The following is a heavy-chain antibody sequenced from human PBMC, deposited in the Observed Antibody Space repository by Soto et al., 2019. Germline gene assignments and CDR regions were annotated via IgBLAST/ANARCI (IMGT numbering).Heavy chain of an antibody. CDR1: GGTFSSYA. Sequence: ASVKPFCKASGGTFSSYAISWVRQAPGQGLEWMGGIIPIFGTANYAQKFQGRVTITADESTSTAYMELSSLRSEDTAVYYCARAAGCHYYDYGMDVWGQGTTVTVSS. V-gene: IGHV1-69*13. CDR2: IIPIFGTA. D-gene: IGHD1-1*01. CDR3: ARAAGCHYYDYGMDV. J-gene: IGHJ6*02.